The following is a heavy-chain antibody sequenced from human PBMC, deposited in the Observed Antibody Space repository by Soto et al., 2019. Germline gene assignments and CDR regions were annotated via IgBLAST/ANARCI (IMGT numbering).Heavy chain of an antibody. CDR2: ISGYSGNT. J-gene: IGHJ4*02. V-gene: IGHV1-18*01. CDR1: GYTFTRYG. Sequence: QVQLVQSGAEVKKPGASVKVSCKASGYTFTRYGFTWVRQAPGQGLEWMGWISGYSGNTNYAQNLRGRVTMTTDTSTSTAYMGLRSLRSDDTAVYYCARGGVLLWFGEPLDYWGQGTLVTVSS. CDR3: ARGGVLLWFGEPLDY. D-gene: IGHD3-10*01.